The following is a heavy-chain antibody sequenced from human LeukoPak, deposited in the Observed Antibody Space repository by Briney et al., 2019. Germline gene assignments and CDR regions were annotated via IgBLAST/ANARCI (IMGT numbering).Heavy chain of an antibody. CDR3: ARTRGYSYGTYYFDY. V-gene: IGHV3-23*01. D-gene: IGHD5-18*01. J-gene: IGHJ4*02. CDR2: LSGSGGST. Sequence: GGSLRLSCVASGFTFSDYAMGWVRQAPGKGLEWVSGLSGSGGSTYYADSVKGRFTISRDNSKNTLYLQMNSLRAEDTAVYYCARTRGYSYGTYYFDYWGQGTLVTVSP. CDR1: GFTFSDYA.